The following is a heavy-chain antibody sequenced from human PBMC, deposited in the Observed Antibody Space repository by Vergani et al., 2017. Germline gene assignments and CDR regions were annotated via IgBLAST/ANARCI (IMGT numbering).Heavy chain of an antibody. D-gene: IGHD2-15*01. CDR2: IYYSENK. CDR3: ARCFRDEGRIYGGTGENWFDH. J-gene: IGHJ5*02. V-gene: IGHV4-39*01. Sequence: QLQLQESGPGLVKPSETLSLTCTVSGGSITYGAFYWGWIRQSPGKGLEWIGSIYYSENKFYSPSLESRVTLSIDTARNQFSLKLKSVTAADTAVYYCARCFRDEGRIYGGTGENWFDHWGQGTLVTVSS. CDR1: GGSITYGAFY.